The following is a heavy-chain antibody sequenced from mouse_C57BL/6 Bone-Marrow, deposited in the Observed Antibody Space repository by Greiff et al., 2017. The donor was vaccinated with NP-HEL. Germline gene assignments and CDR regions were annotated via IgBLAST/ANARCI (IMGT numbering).Heavy chain of an antibody. V-gene: IGHV1-50*01. D-gene: IGHD2-14*01. CDR3: AREEYDAYWYFDV. CDR2: IDPSDSYT. CDR1: GYTFTSYW. J-gene: IGHJ1*03. Sequence: QVQLQQPGAELVKPGASVKLSCKASGYTFTSYWMQWVKQRPGQGLEWIGEIDPSDSYTNYNQKFKGKATLTVDTSSSTAYMRLSSLTSEDSAVYYCAREEYDAYWYFDVWGTGTTVTVSS.